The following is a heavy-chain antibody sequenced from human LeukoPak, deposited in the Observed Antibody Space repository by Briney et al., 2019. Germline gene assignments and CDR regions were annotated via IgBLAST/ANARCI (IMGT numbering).Heavy chain of an antibody. Sequence: GGSLRPSCTVAGHSFSSNSMNWVRQAPGKGLEWVSSITSSNDYVYYAASVQGRFTISRDNAENSLHLHMNSLRADDAVFYYSAREFRSGCGWCLWGGGTLVTVSS. CDR1: GHSFSSNS. CDR3: AREFRSGCGWCL. V-gene: IGHV3-21*01. D-gene: IGHD2-21*02. CDR2: ITSSNDYV. J-gene: IGHJ4*02.